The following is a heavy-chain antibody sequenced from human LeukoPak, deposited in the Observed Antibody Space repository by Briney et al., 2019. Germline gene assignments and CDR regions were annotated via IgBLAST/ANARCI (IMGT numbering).Heavy chain of an antibody. CDR3: ATSSTLIVVVPTAIRDY. J-gene: IGHJ4*02. Sequence: GGSLRLSCAASGFTFSSYAMSWVRQAPGKGLEWVSTINSHGDSTYYADSVKGRFTISRSNSRNTLYLQMSTLRAEDTAVYYCATSSTLIVVVPTAIRDYWGQGTLVTVSS. V-gene: IGHV3-23*01. CDR2: INSHGDST. D-gene: IGHD2-2*02. CDR1: GFTFSSYA.